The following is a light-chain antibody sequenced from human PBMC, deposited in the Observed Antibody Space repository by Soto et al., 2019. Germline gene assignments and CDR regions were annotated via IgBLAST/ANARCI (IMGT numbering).Light chain of an antibody. CDR2: GNS. V-gene: IGLV1-40*01. CDR1: RSNIGSNP. Sequence: QSVLTQPPSASGTPGQRVSFFCSGSRSNIGSNPVSWYQQLPGTAPKLLIYGNSNRPSGVPDRFSGSKSGTSASLAITGLQAEDEADYYCQSYDSSLSVFYVFGTGTKLTVL. J-gene: IGLJ1*01. CDR3: QSYDSSLSVFYV.